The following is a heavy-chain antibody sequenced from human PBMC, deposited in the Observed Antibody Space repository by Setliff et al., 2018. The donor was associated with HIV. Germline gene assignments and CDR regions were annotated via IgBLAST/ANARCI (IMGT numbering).Heavy chain of an antibody. CDR1: GYTFTSHY. Sequence: ASVKVSCKASGYTFTSHYIHWVRQAPGQGLEWMGWINVNNDATNYAQKFQGRVSMTRDTSISTAYMELRSLTSDDTAVYYCARGGGRSWFDPWGPGTLVTVSS. D-gene: IGHD3-16*01. CDR3: ARGGGRSWFDP. CDR2: INVNNDAT. J-gene: IGHJ5*02. V-gene: IGHV1-2*02.